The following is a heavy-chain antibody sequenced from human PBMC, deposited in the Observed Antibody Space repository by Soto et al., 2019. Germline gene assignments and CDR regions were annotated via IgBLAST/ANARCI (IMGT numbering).Heavy chain of an antibody. J-gene: IGHJ6*03. CDR3: ARAGRIAATIYYYYMDV. D-gene: IGHD6-13*01. Sequence: ASVKVSCKASGYTFTSYDINWVRQATGQGLEWMGWMNPNSGNTGYAQKFQGRVTMTRNTSISTAYMELSSLRSEDTAVYYCARAGRIAATIYYYYMDVWGKGTTVTVSS. CDR1: GYTFTSYD. CDR2: MNPNSGNT. V-gene: IGHV1-8*01.